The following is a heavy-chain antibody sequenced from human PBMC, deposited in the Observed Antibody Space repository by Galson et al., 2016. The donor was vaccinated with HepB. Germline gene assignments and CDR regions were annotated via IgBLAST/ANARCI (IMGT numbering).Heavy chain of an antibody. V-gene: IGHV3-23*01. CDR2: ISGRGDKI. J-gene: IGHJ5*02. CDR3: AGSLT. CDR1: GFTYRKYD. Sequence: SLRLSCAASGFTYRKYDMSWLRQAPGKGLEWLADISGRGDKIVYADSVRGRFTISRDNSKNTVFLQMDSLRVENTALYYCAGSLTWGQGALVTVSS. D-gene: IGHD3-9*01.